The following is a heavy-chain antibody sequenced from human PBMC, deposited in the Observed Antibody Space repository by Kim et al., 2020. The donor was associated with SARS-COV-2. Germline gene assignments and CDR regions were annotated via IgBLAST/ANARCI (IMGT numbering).Heavy chain of an antibody. CDR3: AREGEGYYYAFDI. Sequence: GGSLRLSCAASGFTFSSYSMNWVRQAPGKGLEWVSSISSSSSYIYYADSVKGRFTISRDNAKNSLYLQMNSLRAEDTAVYYCAREGEGYYYAFDIWGQGTMVTVSS. J-gene: IGHJ3*02. CDR2: ISSSSSYI. D-gene: IGHD3-3*01. CDR1: GFTFSSYS. V-gene: IGHV3-21*01.